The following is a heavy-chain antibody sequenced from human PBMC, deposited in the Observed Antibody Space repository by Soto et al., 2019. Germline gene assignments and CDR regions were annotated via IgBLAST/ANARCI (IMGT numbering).Heavy chain of an antibody. CDR2: INSDGRST. Sequence: PGGSLRLSCAASGFNFRNYGMHWVRQAPGEGLVWVSRINSDGRSTRYADSVKGRFTISRDNAGNTLFLQMNSLRADDTAVYYCARVGVDTTVVDGGYYYYPLDVWGQGTTVTVS. J-gene: IGHJ6*02. D-gene: IGHD5-18*01. V-gene: IGHV3-74*01. CDR3: ARVGVDTTVVDGGYYYYPLDV. CDR1: GFNFRNYG.